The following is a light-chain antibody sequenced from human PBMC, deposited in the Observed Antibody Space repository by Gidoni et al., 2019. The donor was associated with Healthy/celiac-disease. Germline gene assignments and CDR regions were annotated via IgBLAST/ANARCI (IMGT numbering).Light chain of an antibody. Sequence: DIQMTQSPSTLSASVGDRVTITCRASQSISSWLAWYQQKPGKAPKRLLYKASSLESGVPSRFSGSGSGTEFTLTISSLQPDDFATYYCQQYNSRRTFGQGTKVEIK. CDR2: KAS. CDR1: QSISSW. V-gene: IGKV1-5*03. CDR3: QQYNSRRT. J-gene: IGKJ1*01.